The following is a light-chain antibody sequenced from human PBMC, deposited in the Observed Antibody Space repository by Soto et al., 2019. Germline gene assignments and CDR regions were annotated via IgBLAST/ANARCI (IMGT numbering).Light chain of an antibody. CDR3: SSHGGGNNWGV. V-gene: IGLV1-40*01. CDR2: GNS. Sequence: QSALTQPPSVSGAPGQRVTISCTGSSSNIGPGYDVHWYRQLPGRAPKLLIYGNSNRPSGVSDRFSGSKSGTSASLAITGLQAEDEADYFCSSHGGGNNWGVFGGGTKLTVL. CDR1: SSNIGPGYD. J-gene: IGLJ3*02.